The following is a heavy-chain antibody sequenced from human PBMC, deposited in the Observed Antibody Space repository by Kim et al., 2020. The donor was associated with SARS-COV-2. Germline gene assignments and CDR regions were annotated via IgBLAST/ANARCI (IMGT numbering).Heavy chain of an antibody. CDR1: GFTFSSCG. D-gene: IGHD3-10*01. CDR3: VRDIGSTCYYYCLDS. J-gene: IGHJ5*01. CDR2: ISSVSNGA. V-gene: IGHV3-74*01. Sequence: GGSLRLSCVASGFTFSSCGMNWVRQAPGKGLEWVSRISSVSNGASYADSVKGRFTISRDNPKNTLYLQMNSLRAEDTAVYYCVRDIGSTCYYYCLDSWG.